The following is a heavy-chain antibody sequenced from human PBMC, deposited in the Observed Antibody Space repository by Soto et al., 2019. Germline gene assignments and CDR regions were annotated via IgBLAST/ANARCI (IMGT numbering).Heavy chain of an antibody. D-gene: IGHD3-3*01. V-gene: IGHV3-33*01. J-gene: IGHJ6*02. CDR1: GFTFSSYG. CDR3: ARDFPADDFWSGYYRNYYYGMDV. CDR2: IWYDGSNK. Sequence: PGGSLRLSCAASGFTFSSYGMHWVRQAPGKGLEWVAVIWYDGSNKYYADSVKGRFTISRDNSKNTLYLQMNSLRAEDTAVYYCARDFPADDFWSGYYRNYYYGMDVWGQGTTVTVSS.